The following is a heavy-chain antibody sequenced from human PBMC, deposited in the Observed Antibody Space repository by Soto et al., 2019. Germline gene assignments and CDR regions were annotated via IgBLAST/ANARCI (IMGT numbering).Heavy chain of an antibody. J-gene: IGHJ3*02. D-gene: IGHD4-17*01. CDR2: IYYSGST. CDR3: ARGDYGISAFDI. CDR1: GGSISSYY. V-gene: IGHV4-59*01. Sequence: KASETLSLTCTVSGGSISSYYWSWIRQPPGKGLEWIGYIYYSGSTNYNPSLKSRVTISVDTSKNQFSLKLSSVTAADTAVYYCARGDYGISAFDIWGQGTMVTVSS.